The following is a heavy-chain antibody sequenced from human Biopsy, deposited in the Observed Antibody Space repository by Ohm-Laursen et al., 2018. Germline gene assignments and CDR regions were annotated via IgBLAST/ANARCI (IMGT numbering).Heavy chain of an antibody. V-gene: IGHV4-61*01. CDR1: GDSLTSGPEN. CDR2: IYSGGNT. J-gene: IGHJ4*02. CDR3: ARGRRTSGWPYFDN. Sequence: SETLSLTCTVSGDSLTSGPENWSWIRQSPGQGLEYIGFIYSGGNTNYNPSFKNRVTMSVDTSKNQFYLKLYSVTAADTAVYYCARGRRTSGWPYFDNWGQGALVIVSP. D-gene: IGHD6-19*01.